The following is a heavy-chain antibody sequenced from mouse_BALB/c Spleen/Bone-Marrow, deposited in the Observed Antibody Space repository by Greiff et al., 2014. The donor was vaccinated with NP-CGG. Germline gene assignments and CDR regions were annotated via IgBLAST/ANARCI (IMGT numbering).Heavy chain of an antibody. J-gene: IGHJ2*01. CDR3: ARRLTGTLYFDY. D-gene: IGHD4-1*01. V-gene: IGHV1-54*03. CDR1: GYAFTNYL. Sequence: VKLQESGAELVRPGTSVKVSCKASGYAFTNYLIEWVKQRPGQGLEWIGVINPGSGATNYNENFKGKATLTADKSSSTPYMQFSSLTSDDSAVYFCARRLTGTLYFDYWGQGTTLTVSS. CDR2: INPGSGAT.